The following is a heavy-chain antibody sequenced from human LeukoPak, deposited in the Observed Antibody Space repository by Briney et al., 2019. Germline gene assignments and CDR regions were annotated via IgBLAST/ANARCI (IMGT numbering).Heavy chain of an antibody. D-gene: IGHD2-15*01. J-gene: IGHJ4*02. CDR2: ISWNSGSI. V-gene: IGHV3-9*01. CDR1: GFTFDDYA. CDR3: ARDLLASN. Sequence: GGSLRLSCAASGFTFDDYAMHWVRQAPGKGLEWVSGISWNSGSIGYADSVKGRFTISRDNAKNSLYLQMSSLKVEDTAVYYCARDLLASNWGQGTLVTVSS.